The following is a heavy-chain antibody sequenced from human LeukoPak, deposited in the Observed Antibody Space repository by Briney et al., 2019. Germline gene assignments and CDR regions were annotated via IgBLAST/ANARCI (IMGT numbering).Heavy chain of an antibody. Sequence: PGGSLRLSCAASGFTFSSYSMNWVRQAPGKGLEWVSSISSSSSYIYYADPVKGRFTISRDNAKNSLYLQMNSLRAEDTAVYYCAGTPIVGATYDYYYYMDVWGKGTTVTISS. CDR3: AGTPIVGATYDYYYYMDV. D-gene: IGHD1-26*01. J-gene: IGHJ6*03. V-gene: IGHV3-21*01. CDR1: GFTFSSYS. CDR2: ISSSSSYI.